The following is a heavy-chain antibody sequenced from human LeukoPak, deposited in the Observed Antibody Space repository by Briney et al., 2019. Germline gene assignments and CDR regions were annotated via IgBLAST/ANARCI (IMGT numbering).Heavy chain of an antibody. D-gene: IGHD5-12*01. CDR1: GYTFPSYG. V-gene: IGHV1-18*01. Sequence: ASLRVSCKASGYTFPSYGISWVRQAPGQRLECMGWISAYNGKTNYAQKLQSRVTMSTDTSTNTAYMELRSLRSDDTAVYYCARWGTVAMILILDYWGQGTLVTVSS. J-gene: IGHJ4*02. CDR2: ISAYNGKT. CDR3: ARWGTVAMILILDY.